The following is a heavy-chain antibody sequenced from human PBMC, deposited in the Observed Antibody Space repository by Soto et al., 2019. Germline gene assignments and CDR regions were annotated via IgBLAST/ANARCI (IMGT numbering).Heavy chain of an antibody. CDR2: FDPEDGET. CDR1: GYTLTELS. D-gene: IGHD2-21*02. CDR3: ATLVTATNYYYYYGMDV. J-gene: IGHJ6*02. V-gene: IGHV1-24*01. Sequence: GASVKVSCKVSGYTLTELSMHWVRQAPGKGLEWMGGFDPEDGETIYAQKFQGRVTMTEDTSTDTAYMELSSLRSEDTAVYYCATLVTATNYYYYYGMDVWGQGTTVTVSS.